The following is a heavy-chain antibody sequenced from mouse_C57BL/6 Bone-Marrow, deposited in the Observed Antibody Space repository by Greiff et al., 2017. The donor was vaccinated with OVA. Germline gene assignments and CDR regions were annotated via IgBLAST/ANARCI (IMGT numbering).Heavy chain of an antibody. J-gene: IGHJ1*03. CDR2: FYPGSGSI. D-gene: IGHD2-3*01. CDR1: GYTFTEYT. CDR3: ARHERAYDGYWYFDV. Sequence: VQVVESGAELVKPGASVKLSCKASGYTFTEYTIHWVKRRSGQGLEWIGWFYPGSGSIKYNEKFKDKATLTADKSSSTVYMELSRLTSEDSAVYFCARHERAYDGYWYFDVWGTGTTVTVSS. V-gene: IGHV1-62-2*01.